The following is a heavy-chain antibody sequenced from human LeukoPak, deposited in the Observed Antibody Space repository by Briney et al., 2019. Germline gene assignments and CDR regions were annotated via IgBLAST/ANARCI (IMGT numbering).Heavy chain of an antibody. D-gene: IGHD5-18*01. J-gene: IGHJ4*02. CDR2: ISSSATTI. CDR1: GFIFSDFY. Sequence: GGSLRLSCEASGFIFSDFYMNWIRQAPGKGLEWVAYISSSATTIHYADSVKGRFTISRDNAKNSLYLQMNSLRAEDTAVYYCTIRSWKQLLLGYDYWGQGTLVTVSS. CDR3: TIRSWKQLLLGYDY. V-gene: IGHV3-11*01.